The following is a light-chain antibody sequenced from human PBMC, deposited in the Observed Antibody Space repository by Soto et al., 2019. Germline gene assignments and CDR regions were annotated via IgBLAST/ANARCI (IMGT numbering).Light chain of an antibody. CDR3: HQYNDWPRFT. CDR1: QTVSSN. Sequence: EIVMTLSPATLSVSPGERATLSCRASQTVSSNLAWYQQKPGQAPRLLIYGASTRATGIPARFSGSGSGTEFTLTISSLQSEDLAVYYCHQYNDWPRFTFGPGTKVDIK. J-gene: IGKJ3*01. CDR2: GAS. V-gene: IGKV3-15*01.